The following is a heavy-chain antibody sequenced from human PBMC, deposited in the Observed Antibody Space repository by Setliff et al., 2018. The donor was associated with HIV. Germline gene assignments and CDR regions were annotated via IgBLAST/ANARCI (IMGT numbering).Heavy chain of an antibody. D-gene: IGHD3-22*01. J-gene: IGHJ6*03. Sequence: SETLSLTCTVSGGSISSYHWSWIRQPPGKGQEWIGEISHGGSTNYNPSLKSRVTMSVDKSKNHFSLKLNSVTAADTALYYCARNYYDDSYYRPGVYYVFYMDVWGKGTTVTVSS. V-gene: IGHV4-59*12. CDR1: GGSISSYH. CDR2: ISHGGST. CDR3: ARNYYDDSYYRPGVYYVFYMDV.